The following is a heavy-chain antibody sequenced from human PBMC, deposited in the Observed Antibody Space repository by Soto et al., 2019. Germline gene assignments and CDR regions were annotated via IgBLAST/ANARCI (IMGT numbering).Heavy chain of an antibody. V-gene: IGHV3-33*01. CDR2: IWYDGSNK. CDR1: GFTFSSYG. CDR3: AREAETTFYCSGGSCYSDY. Sequence: QVQLVESGGGVVQPGRSLRLSCAASGFTFSSYGMHWVRQAPGKGLEWVAVIWYDGSNKYYADSVKGRFTSSRDNSKNTLYLQMNSLRAEDTAVYYCAREAETTFYCSGGSCYSDYWGQGTLVTVSS. J-gene: IGHJ4*02. D-gene: IGHD2-15*01.